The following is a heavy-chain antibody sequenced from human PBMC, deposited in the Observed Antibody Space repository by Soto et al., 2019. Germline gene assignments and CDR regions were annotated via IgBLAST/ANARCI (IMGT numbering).Heavy chain of an antibody. CDR1: GFTFSNAW. V-gene: IGHV3-15*07. CDR2: IKSKADGGTI. Sequence: GGSLRLSCAASGFTFSNAWINWVRQAPGKGLEWVGRIKSKADGGTIDYAAPVKGRFTISGDDSKNTLYLQMNSLKTEDTAVYYRTTFVSFGTYGFGVWGQETRVTVSS. J-gene: IGHJ6*02. D-gene: IGHD3-10*01. CDR3: TTFVSFGTYGFGV.